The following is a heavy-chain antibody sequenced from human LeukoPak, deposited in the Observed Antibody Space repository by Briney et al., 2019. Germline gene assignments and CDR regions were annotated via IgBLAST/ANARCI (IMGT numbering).Heavy chain of an antibody. CDR2: IWYDGSNK. CDR1: GFTFSSYG. CDR3: ARGLVWGGYFDY. D-gene: IGHD3-16*01. V-gene: IGHV3-33*01. J-gene: IGHJ4*02. Sequence: GRSLRLSCAASGFTFSSYGMHWVRQAPGKGLEWVAVIWYDGSNKYYADSVKGRVTISRDNSKNTLYLQMNSLRAEDTAVYYCARGLVWGGYFDYWGQGTLVTVSS.